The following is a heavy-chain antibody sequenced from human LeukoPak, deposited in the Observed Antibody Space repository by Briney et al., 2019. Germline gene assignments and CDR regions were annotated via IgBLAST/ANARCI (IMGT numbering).Heavy chain of an antibody. CDR3: AKAKIVVVPAAPGGYYMDV. V-gene: IGHV3-23*01. CDR2: ISGSGGST. J-gene: IGHJ6*03. D-gene: IGHD2-2*01. Sequence: PGGSLRLSCAAPGFTFSSYAMSWVRQAPGKGLEWVSAISGSGGSTYYADSVKGQFTISRDNSKNTLYLQMNSLRAEDTAVYYCAKAKIVVVPAAPGGYYMDVWGKGTTVTVSS. CDR1: GFTFSSYA.